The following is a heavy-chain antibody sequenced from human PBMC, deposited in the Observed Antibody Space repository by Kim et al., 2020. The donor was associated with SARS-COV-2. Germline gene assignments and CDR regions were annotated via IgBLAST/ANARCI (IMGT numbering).Heavy chain of an antibody. V-gene: IGHV4-59*01. CDR3: ARDLLDL. CDR2: YYSGST. D-gene: IGHD1-1*01. Sequence: YYSGSTNYNLSLKSRVTISVDTSKNQFSLKLSSVTAADTAVYYCARDLLDLWGQGTLVTVSS. J-gene: IGHJ4*02.